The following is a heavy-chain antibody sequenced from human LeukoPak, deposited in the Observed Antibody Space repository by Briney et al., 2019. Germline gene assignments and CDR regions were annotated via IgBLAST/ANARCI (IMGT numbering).Heavy chain of an antibody. V-gene: IGHV1-18*01. J-gene: IGHJ3*01. CDR3: ARAGYCGDGGCRGGSAFDV. Sequence: ASVKVSCKTSGYTFTNFDIYWVRQAPGQGLECMGWISGYTGDTKYAQIFQGRFTVTTDTSTSTAYMELRSLTYDDTAVYYCARAGYCGDGGCRGGSAFDVWGQGTMVTVSS. CDR2: ISGYTGDT. CDR1: GYTFTNFD. D-gene: IGHD2-15*01.